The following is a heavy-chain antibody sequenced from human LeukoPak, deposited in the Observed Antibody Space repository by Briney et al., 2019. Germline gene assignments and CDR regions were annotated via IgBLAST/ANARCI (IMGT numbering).Heavy chain of an antibody. CDR1: GGSISSYY. Sequence: PSGTLSLTCTVSGGSISSYYWSWIRQPPGKGLEWIGYIYYSGSTNYNPSLKSRVTISVDTSKNQFSLKLSSVTAADTAVYYCARASIAARPIYFDYWGQGTLVTVSS. D-gene: IGHD6-6*01. V-gene: IGHV4-59*01. J-gene: IGHJ4*02. CDR2: IYYSGST. CDR3: ARASIAARPIYFDY.